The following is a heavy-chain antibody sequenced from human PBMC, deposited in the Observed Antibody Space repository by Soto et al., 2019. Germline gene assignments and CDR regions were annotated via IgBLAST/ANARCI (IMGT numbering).Heavy chain of an antibody. CDR1: GFTFSSYG. CDR3: ASMGWSDP. D-gene: IGHD3-10*01. J-gene: IGHJ5*02. V-gene: IGHV3-30*03. CDR2: ISYDGSNK. Sequence: QVQLVESGGGVVQPGRSLRLSCAASGFTFSSYGMHWVRQAPGKGLEWVAVISYDGSNKYYADSVKGRFTISRDNSKNTLYLQMNSLRAEDTAVYYCASMGWSDPWGKGTLVTVSS.